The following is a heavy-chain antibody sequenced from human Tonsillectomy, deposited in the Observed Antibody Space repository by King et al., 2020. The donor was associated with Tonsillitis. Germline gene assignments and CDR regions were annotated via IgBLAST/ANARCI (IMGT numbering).Heavy chain of an antibody. CDR2: IYYSGST. Sequence: VQLQESGPGLVKPSETLSLTCTVSGCSISNYFWGWIRQPPGEGLEWIGYIYYSGSTNYNPSPKSRVTISVDTSKNQFSLNLSSVTAADTAVYYCARHSGSYWYWGQGTLVTVSS. D-gene: IGHD1-26*01. CDR1: GCSISNYF. CDR3: ARHSGSYWY. J-gene: IGHJ4*02. V-gene: IGHV4-59*01.